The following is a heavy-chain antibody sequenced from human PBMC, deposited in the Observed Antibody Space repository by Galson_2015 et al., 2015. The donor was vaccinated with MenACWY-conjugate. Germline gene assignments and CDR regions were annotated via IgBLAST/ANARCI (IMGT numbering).Heavy chain of an antibody. Sequence: SLRLSCAASGFTFSFYTMNWVRQAPGKGLEWVPYISSTSDTIYYADSVKGRFTISRDNAKNSLYLQMSSLRAEDTAVYYCARDYRPVDYWGQGTLVTVSS. V-gene: IGHV3-48*04. CDR1: GFTFSFYT. CDR2: ISSTSDTI. J-gene: IGHJ4*02. CDR3: ARDYRPVDY. D-gene: IGHD3-16*02.